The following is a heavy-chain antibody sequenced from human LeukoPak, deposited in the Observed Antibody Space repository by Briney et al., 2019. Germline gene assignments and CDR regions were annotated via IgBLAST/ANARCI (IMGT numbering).Heavy chain of an antibody. CDR3: ARVVWFGELLYYFDY. CDR1: GGNFNEYA. Sequence: GASVKVSCKASGGNFNEYAINWVRQAPRQGLEWMGWINPNSGGTNYAQKFQGRVTMTRDTSISTAYMELSRLRSDDTAVYYCARVVWFGELLYYFDYWGQGTLVTVSS. J-gene: IGHJ4*02. D-gene: IGHD3-10*01. V-gene: IGHV1-2*02. CDR2: INPNSGGT.